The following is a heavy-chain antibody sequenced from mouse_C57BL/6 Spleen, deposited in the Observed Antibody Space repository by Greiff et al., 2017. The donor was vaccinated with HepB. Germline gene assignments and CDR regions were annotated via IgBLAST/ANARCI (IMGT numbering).Heavy chain of an antibody. Sequence: QVHVKQPGAELVKPGASVKLSCKASGYTFTSYWMHWVKQRPGRGLEWIGRIDPNSGGTKYNEKFKSKATLTVDKPSSTAYMQLSSLTSEDSAVYYCARELAQATDYAMDYWGQGTSVTVSS. J-gene: IGHJ4*01. CDR1: GYTFTSYW. D-gene: IGHD3-2*02. CDR2: IDPNSGGT. CDR3: ARELAQATDYAMDY. V-gene: IGHV1-72*01.